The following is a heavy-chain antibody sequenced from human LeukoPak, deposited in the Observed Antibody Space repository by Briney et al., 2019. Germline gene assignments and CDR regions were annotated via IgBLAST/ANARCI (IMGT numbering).Heavy chain of an antibody. CDR3: ARVLGQLS. V-gene: IGHV3-30-3*01. D-gene: IGHD6-13*01. Sequence: GRSLRLSCAASGFTFSSYAMHWVRQAPGKGLEWVAVISYDGSNKYYADSVKGRFTISRDNSKNTLYLQMNSLRAEDTAVYYCARVLGQLSWGQGTLVTVSS. CDR1: GFTFSSYA. J-gene: IGHJ5*02. CDR2: ISYDGSNK.